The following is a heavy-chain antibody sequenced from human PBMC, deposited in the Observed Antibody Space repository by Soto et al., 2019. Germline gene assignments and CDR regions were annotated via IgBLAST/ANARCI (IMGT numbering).Heavy chain of an antibody. Sequence: ASVKVSCKASGYTFTSYGISWVRQAPGQGLEWMGWISAYNGNTNYAQKLQGRVTMTTDTSTSTAYMELRSLRSDDTAVYYCARVTYCSSTSCPEPESFNWFDPWGQGTLDTVSS. V-gene: IGHV1-18*01. J-gene: IGHJ5*01. CDR1: GYTFTSYG. CDR2: ISAYNGNT. D-gene: IGHD2-2*01. CDR3: ARVTYCSSTSCPEPESFNWFDP.